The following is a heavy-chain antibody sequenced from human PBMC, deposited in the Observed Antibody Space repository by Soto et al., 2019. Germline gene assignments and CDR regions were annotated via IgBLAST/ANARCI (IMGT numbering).Heavy chain of an antibody. Sequence: PSETLSLTCTVSGVSISSYYWSWLRQPPGKGLEWIGYIYYSGSTNYNPSLKSRVTISVDTSKNQFSLNLSSVTAADTAVYYCARDYCSSTSCWAFFDYWGQGALVTVSS. D-gene: IGHD2-2*01. CDR1: GVSISSYY. V-gene: IGHV4-59*12. CDR2: IYYSGST. J-gene: IGHJ4*02. CDR3: ARDYCSSTSCWAFFDY.